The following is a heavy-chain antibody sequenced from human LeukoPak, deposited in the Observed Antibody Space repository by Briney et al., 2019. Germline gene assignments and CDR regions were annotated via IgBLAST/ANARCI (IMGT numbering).Heavy chain of an antibody. Sequence: GESLKISCKVSGYTFISYWIGWVRHVPGRGLEWMGIINPGDSDTRYSPSFQGQVTISVDKSISTAYLQWSSLKASDTAMYYCARGEVYFDYWRQGTLVTVSS. J-gene: IGHJ4*02. CDR1: GYTFISYW. V-gene: IGHV5-51*01. CDR2: INPGDSDT. CDR3: ARGEVYFDY.